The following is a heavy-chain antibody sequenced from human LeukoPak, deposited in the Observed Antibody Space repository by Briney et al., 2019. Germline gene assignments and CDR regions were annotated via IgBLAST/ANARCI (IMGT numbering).Heavy chain of an antibody. D-gene: IGHD3-9*01. J-gene: IGHJ5*02. CDR2: IYYSGST. CDR3: ARGNGYDILTGYYTRNWFDP. CDR1: GGSISSGGYS. Sequence: SQTLSLTCTVSGGSISSGGYSWSWIRQHPGKGLEWIGYIYYSGSTYYNPSLKSRVTISVDTSKSQFSLKLSSVTAADTAVYYCARGNGYDILTGYYTRNWFDPWGQGTLVTVSS. V-gene: IGHV4-31*03.